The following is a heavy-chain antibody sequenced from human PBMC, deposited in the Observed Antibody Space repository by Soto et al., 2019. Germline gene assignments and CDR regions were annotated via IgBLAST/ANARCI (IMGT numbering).Heavy chain of an antibody. D-gene: IGHD2-8*02. V-gene: IGHV4-31*02. J-gene: IGHJ5*02. CDR3: ARGGTGDNGFDT. CDR1: SGSITSGGFY. CDR2: IFHSGSI. Sequence: QVLLQESGPGLVRPSQTLSLTCAVPSGSITSGGFYWHWVRQRPGEGLEWIGYIFHSGSIYYNPSLMSRVSMSMDTSNDQLALILSSVTAADTAVYFCARGGTGDNGFDTWGQGTLVTVSS.